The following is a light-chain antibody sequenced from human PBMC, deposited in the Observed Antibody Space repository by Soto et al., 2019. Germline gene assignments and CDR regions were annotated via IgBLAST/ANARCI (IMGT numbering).Light chain of an antibody. CDR2: AAS. V-gene: IGKV1-27*01. CDR3: QQYNSAPRT. CDR1: QGISNY. J-gene: IGKJ1*01. Sequence: DIQMTQSPSSLSAYVGDRVTITCRASQGISNYLAWYQQKPGKVPKLLIYAASTLQSGVPSRFSGSGSGTDFTLTISSLQPEDDAAFYCQQYNSAPRTFGQGTKVEIK.